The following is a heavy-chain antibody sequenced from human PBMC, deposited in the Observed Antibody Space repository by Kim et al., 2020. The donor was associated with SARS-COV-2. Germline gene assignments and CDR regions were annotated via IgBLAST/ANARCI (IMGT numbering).Heavy chain of an antibody. CDR2: IIPIFGTA. CDR1: GGTFSSYA. J-gene: IGHJ6*02. CDR3: ARGDGHYGSGSYFTYYYYGMDV. Sequence: SVKVSCKASGGTFSSYAISWVRQAPGQGLEWMGGIIPIFGTANYAQKFQGRVTITADESTSTAYMELSSLRSEDTAVYYCARGDGHYGSGSYFTYYYYGMDVWGQGTTVTVSS. V-gene: IGHV1-69*13. D-gene: IGHD3-10*01.